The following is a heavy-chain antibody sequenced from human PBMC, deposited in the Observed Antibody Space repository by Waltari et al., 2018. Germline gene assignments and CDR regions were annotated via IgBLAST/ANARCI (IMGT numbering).Heavy chain of an antibody. J-gene: IGHJ4*02. D-gene: IGHD3-10*01. Sequence: QLQLQESGPGLVRPSETLSLTCTVPTGSTRSCSYYWAWIRQPPGKGLEWIGTIYYRGNTYYNPSLKSRITISVDTSKNQFSLQLSSVTAADTAVYYCARKRFGEPGTYFDYWGQGTLVSVSS. CDR2: IYYRGNT. CDR3: ARKRFGEPGTYFDY. V-gene: IGHV4-39*01. CDR1: TGSTRSCSYY.